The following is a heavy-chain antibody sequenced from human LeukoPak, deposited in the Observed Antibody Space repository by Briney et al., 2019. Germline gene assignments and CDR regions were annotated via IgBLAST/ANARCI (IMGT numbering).Heavy chain of an antibody. V-gene: IGHV3-74*01. J-gene: IGHJ6*03. D-gene: IGHD3-10*01. Sequence: GGFLRLSCSASGFTFSSYWMHWVRQAPGKGLVWVSRINSDGSSTSYADSVKGRFTISRDNAKNSLYLQMNSLRAEDTAVYYCARDRRDYYGSGTYRDPYYYMDVWGKGTTVIISS. CDR1: GFTFSSYW. CDR2: INSDGSST. CDR3: ARDRRDYYGSGTYRDPYYYMDV.